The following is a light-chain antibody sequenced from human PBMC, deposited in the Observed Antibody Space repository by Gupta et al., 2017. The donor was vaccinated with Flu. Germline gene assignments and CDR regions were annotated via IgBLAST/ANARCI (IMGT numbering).Light chain of an antibody. V-gene: IGKV1-39*01. CDR3: QQSSSFPLT. CDR2: AAS. CDR1: QSIRVL. Sequence: DIQMTQSPSSLSASVGDSVTITCRASQSIRVLLNWYQHRSGKAPQLLIYAASTLQSGVPSRFSGSGSGTDFTLTISPLEAEDSATYFCQQSSSFPLTFGQGTRVEIK. J-gene: IGKJ1*01.